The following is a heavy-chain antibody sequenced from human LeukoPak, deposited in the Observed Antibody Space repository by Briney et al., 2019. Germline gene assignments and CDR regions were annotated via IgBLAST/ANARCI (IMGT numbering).Heavy chain of an antibody. V-gene: IGHV1-2*02. CDR1: GYTFTGYY. CDR2: INPNSGGT. Sequence: GASVKVSCKASGYTFTGYYMHWVRQAPGQGLEWMGWINPNSGGTNYAQKFQGRVTMTRDTSISTACMELSRLRSDDTAVYYCARDRKYYYDSSGGNWFDPWGQGTLVTVSS. D-gene: IGHD3-22*01. CDR3: ARDRKYYYDSSGGNWFDP. J-gene: IGHJ5*02.